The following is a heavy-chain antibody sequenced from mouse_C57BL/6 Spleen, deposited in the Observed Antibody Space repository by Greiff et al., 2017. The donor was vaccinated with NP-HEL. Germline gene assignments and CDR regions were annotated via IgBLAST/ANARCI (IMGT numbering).Heavy chain of an antibody. CDR3: ARETAQATDAMDY. D-gene: IGHD3-2*02. V-gene: IGHV1-55*01. Sequence: QVQLQQPGAELVKPGASVKMSCKASGYTFTSYWITWVKQRPGQGLEWIGDIYPGSGSTNYNEKFKSKATLTVVTSSSTAYMQLSSLTSEDSAVYYCARETAQATDAMDYWGQGTSANVST. J-gene: IGHJ4*01. CDR1: GYTFTSYW. CDR2: IYPGSGST.